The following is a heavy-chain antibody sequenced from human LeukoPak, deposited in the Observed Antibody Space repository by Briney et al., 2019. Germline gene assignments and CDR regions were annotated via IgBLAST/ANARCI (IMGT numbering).Heavy chain of an antibody. Sequence: SETLSLTCTVTGGSISSYHWSWIRQPPRKGLEWIGYIYYTGSTNYNPSLKSRVTISVDTSKNQFSLKLSSVTAADTAVYYCARQQLSQLYYFDNWGQGTLVTVSS. V-gene: IGHV4-59*01. D-gene: IGHD6-13*01. CDR2: IYYTGST. J-gene: IGHJ4*02. CDR1: GGSISSYH. CDR3: ARQQLSQLYYFDN.